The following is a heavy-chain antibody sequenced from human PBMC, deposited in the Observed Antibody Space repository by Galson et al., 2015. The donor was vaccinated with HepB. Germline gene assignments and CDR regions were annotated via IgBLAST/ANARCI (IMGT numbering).Heavy chain of an antibody. V-gene: IGHV3-7*03. J-gene: IGHJ4*02. CDR2: MDQGGTAK. D-gene: IGHD1-26*01. CDR3: VRAEWGPIDS. Sequence: SLRLSCAASGFNFWAYWMTWVRQVPGKGLESVAIMDQGGTAKYYVASAKGRFTISRDNAKKALYLQMDSLKAEVTAVYYCVRAEWGPIDSWGQGTLVTVSS. CDR1: GFNFWAYW.